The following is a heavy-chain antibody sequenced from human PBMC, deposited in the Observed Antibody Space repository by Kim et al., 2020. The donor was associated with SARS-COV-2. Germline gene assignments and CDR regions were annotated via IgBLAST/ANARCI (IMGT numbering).Heavy chain of an antibody. J-gene: IGHJ4*02. Sequence: GESLKISCKXSGDTFTSNYITWVRQMPGKGLEWMGRIDPSDSHTIYSPSFQGHVTISTDKSLSTAYLQWSSLKASDTAMYFCARRRYFDSLGYWGPGTLVTVSS. CDR2: IDPSDSHT. D-gene: IGHD3-9*01. CDR3: ARRRYFDSLGY. CDR1: GDTFTSNY. V-gene: IGHV5-10-1*01.